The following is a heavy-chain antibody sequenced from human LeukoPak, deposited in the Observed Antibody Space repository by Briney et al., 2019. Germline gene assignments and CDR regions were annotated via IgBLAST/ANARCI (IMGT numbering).Heavy chain of an antibody. D-gene: IGHD6-19*01. CDR2: INSDGINT. Sequence: GGSLRLSCAASGFTLSNYWMHWVRQAPGKGLVWVSRINSDGINTSYADSVKGRFTISRDNAKNSLYLQMNSLRAEDMALYYCAKASSRSFSSGYYGNAFDTWGQGTMVTVSS. J-gene: IGHJ3*02. CDR3: AKASSRSFSSGYYGNAFDT. V-gene: IGHV3-74*01. CDR1: GFTLSNYW.